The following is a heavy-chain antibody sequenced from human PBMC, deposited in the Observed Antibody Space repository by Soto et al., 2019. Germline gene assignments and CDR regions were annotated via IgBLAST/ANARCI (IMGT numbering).Heavy chain of an antibody. CDR1: GGSISSGGYY. D-gene: IGHD4-17*01. CDR2: IYYSGST. Sequence: SETLSLTCTVSGGSISSGGYYWSWIRQHPGKGLEWIGYIYYSGSTNYNPSLKSLVTISVDTSKNQFSLKLSSVTAADTAVYYCARRYGPGFDYWGQGTLVTVSS. J-gene: IGHJ4*02. CDR3: ARRYGPGFDY. V-gene: IGHV4-31*01.